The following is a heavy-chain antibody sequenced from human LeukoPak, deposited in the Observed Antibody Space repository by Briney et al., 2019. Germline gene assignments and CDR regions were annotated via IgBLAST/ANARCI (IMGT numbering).Heavy chain of an antibody. CDR1: GDSISSYY. Sequence: SETLSLTCTVSGDSISSYYWSWIRQPPGKGLEWIGYIYYSGSTNYNPSLKSRVTISVDTSKNQFSLKLSSVTAADTAVYYCATTTGTTSYFDYWGQGTLVTVSS. D-gene: IGHD1-7*01. J-gene: IGHJ4*02. CDR2: IYYSGST. CDR3: ATTTGTTSYFDY. V-gene: IGHV4-59*08.